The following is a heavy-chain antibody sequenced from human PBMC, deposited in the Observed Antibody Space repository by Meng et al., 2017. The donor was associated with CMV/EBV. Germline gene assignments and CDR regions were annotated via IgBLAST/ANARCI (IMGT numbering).Heavy chain of an antibody. CDR1: GFTFSSYS. Sequence: LSLTCAASGFTFSSYSMNWVRQAPGKGLEWVSSISSSSYIYYADSVKGRFTISRDNAKNSLYLQMNSLRAEDTAVYYCASGYSSSWTSGYFDYWGQGTLVTVSS. V-gene: IGHV3-21*01. D-gene: IGHD6-13*01. CDR3: ASGYSSSWTSGYFDY. CDR2: ISSSSYI. J-gene: IGHJ4*02.